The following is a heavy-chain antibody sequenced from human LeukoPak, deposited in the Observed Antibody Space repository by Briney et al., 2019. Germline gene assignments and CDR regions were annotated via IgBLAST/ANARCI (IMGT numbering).Heavy chain of an antibody. CDR1: GGSCSGYY. D-gene: IGHD5-18*01. J-gene: IGHJ4*02. CDR2: INHSGST. CDR3: ARANYRGYSYGFVY. Sequence: PSETLSLTCAVYGGSCSGYYWSWIRQPPGKGLEWIGEINHSGSTNYNPSLKSRVTISVDTSKNQFSLKLSSVTAADTAVYYCARANYRGYSYGFVYWGQGTLVTGSS. V-gene: IGHV4-34*01.